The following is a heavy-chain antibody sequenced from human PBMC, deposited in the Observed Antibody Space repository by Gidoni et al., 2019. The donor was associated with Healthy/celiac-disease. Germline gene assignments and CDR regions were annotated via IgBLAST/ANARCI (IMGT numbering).Heavy chain of an antibody. V-gene: IGHV4-34*01. CDR2: INHSGST. CDR1: GGSFSGYY. D-gene: IGHD3-10*01. J-gene: IGHJ3*02. CDR3: ARDMVRGVIKDSLAFDI. Sequence: QVQLQQWGAGLLKPSETLSLTCAVYGGSFSGYYWSWIRQPPGKGLEWIGEINHSGSTNYNPSLKSRVTISVDTSKNQFSLKLSSVTAADTAVYYCARDMVRGVIKDSLAFDIWGQGTMVTVSS.